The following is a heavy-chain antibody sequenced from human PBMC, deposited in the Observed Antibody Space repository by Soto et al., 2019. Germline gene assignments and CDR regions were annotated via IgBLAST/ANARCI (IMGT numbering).Heavy chain of an antibody. Sequence: QVQLQESGPGLVKPSQTLSLTCTVSGGSISSGGYYWSWIRQHPGKGLEWIGYIYYSGSTYYNPSLKSRVTISVDTSKNQFSLKLSSVTAADTAVYYCARGGGYCSGGSCYFFDYWGQGTLVTVSS. D-gene: IGHD2-15*01. CDR3: ARGGGYCSGGSCYFFDY. J-gene: IGHJ4*02. CDR1: GGSISSGGYY. V-gene: IGHV4-31*03. CDR2: IYYSGST.